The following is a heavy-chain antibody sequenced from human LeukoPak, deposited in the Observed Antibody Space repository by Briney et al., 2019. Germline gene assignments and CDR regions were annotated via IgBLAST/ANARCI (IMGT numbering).Heavy chain of an antibody. V-gene: IGHV1-2*02. CDR1: GYTFTGYY. CDR2: INPNSGGT. CDR3: ARGTGGAHSSGWYSWFDP. Sequence: PEASVKVSCKASGYTFTGYYMHWVRQAPGQGLEWMGWINPNSGGTNYAQKFQGRVTMTRDTSISTAYMELSRLRSDDTAVYYCARGTGGAHSSGWYSWFDPWGQGTLVTVSS. D-gene: IGHD6-19*01. J-gene: IGHJ5*02.